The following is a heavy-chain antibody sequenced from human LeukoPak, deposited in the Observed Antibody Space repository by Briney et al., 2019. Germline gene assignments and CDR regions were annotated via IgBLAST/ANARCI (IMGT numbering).Heavy chain of an antibody. V-gene: IGHV1-46*01. CDR3: ARDRFAIDILTGYGFDY. CDR2: INPSGGST. J-gene: IGHJ4*02. CDR1: GYTFTSYY. D-gene: IGHD3-9*01. Sequence: ASVKVSCKASGYTFTSYYMHWVRQAPGQGLEWMGIINPSGGSTSYAQKSQGRVAMTRDTSTSTVYMELSSLRSEDTAVYYCARDRFAIDILTGYGFDYWGQGTLVTVPS.